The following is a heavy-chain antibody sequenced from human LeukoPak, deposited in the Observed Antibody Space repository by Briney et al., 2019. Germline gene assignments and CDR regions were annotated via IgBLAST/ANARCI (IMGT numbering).Heavy chain of an antibody. CDR3: AAVRGYSYGLYYFDY. J-gene: IGHJ4*02. CDR2: IYYSGST. V-gene: IGHV4-59*01. D-gene: IGHD5-18*01. Sequence: SETLSLTCTVSGGSISSYYWSWIRQPPGKGLEWIGYIYYSGSTNYNPSLKSRVTISVDTSKNQFSLKLSSVTAADTAVYCCAAVRGYSYGLYYFDYWGQGTLVTVSS. CDR1: GGSISSYY.